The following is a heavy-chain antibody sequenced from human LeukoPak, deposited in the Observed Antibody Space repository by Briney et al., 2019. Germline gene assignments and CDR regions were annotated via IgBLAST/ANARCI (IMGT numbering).Heavy chain of an antibody. CDR1: GFTFSSYG. D-gene: IGHD1-14*01. J-gene: IGHJ6*03. CDR2: IRYDGSNK. V-gene: IGHV3-30*02. CDR3: AKRARKEVPYYYYYYMDV. Sequence: GGSLRLSCAASGFTFSSYGMHWVRQAPGKGLEWVAFIRYDGSNKYYADSVKGRFTISRDNSKNTLYLQMNSLRAEDTAVYYCAKRARKEVPYYYYYYMDVWGKGTTVTVSS.